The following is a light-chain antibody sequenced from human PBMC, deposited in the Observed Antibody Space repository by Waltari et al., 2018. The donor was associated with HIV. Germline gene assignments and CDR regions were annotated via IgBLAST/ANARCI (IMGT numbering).Light chain of an antibody. V-gene: IGLV2-14*01. Sequence: QSALTQPASVSGSPGQSITISCTGNRSAFGFYNFVSWYQQVPGKVPHVIIYEVTSRPSGVSNRFSGSKSGSTASLTISGLQAEDEGDYYCTSYTANDTLVFGGGTKVTVL. CDR2: EVT. CDR1: RSAFGFYNF. CDR3: TSYTANDTLV. J-gene: IGLJ2*01.